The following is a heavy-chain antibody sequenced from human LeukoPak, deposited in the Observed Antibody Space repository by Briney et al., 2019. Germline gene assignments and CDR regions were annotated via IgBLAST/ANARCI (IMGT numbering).Heavy chain of an antibody. J-gene: IGHJ2*01. CDR2: IYYSGST. Sequence: SETLSLTCTVSGGSISSSTYYWGWIRQPPGKGLEWIGIIYYSGSTYQNPSLKSRVAMSVDTSKTQFSLKLSSVTAADTAVYYCARGGSGPWHFDLWGRGTLVTVSS. CDR1: GGSISSSTYY. V-gene: IGHV4-39*01. CDR3: ARGGSGPWHFDL. D-gene: IGHD3-16*01.